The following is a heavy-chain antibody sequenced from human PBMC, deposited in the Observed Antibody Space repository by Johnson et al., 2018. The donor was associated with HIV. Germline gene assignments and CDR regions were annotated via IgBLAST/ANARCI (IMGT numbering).Heavy chain of an antibody. CDR1: GFTFSSYA. J-gene: IGHJ3*02. CDR2: ISYDESTK. D-gene: IGHD6-13*01. CDR3: AKVAVATAAGGVALDI. V-gene: IGHV3-30-3*02. Sequence: QVQLVESGGGVVQPGGSLRLSCAASGFTFSSYAMHWVRQAPGKGLEWVAVISYDESTKYYVDSVKGRFTISRDNSKTTLYLQMNSLRAEDTAVYYCAKVAVATAAGGVALDIWGPGTMVTVSS.